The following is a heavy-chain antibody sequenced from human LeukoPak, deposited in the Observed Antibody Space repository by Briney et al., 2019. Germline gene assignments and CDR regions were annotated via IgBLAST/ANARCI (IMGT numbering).Heavy chain of an antibody. CDR1: GFTVSSNY. Sequence: GGSLRLTCAASGFTVSSNYMSWVRQAPGKGLEWVSVIYSGGSTYYADSVKGRFTISRDNSKNTLYLQMNSLRAEDTAVYYCARGGDSSGWYNSFDPWGQGTLVTVSS. D-gene: IGHD6-19*01. CDR3: ARGGDSSGWYNSFDP. V-gene: IGHV3-53*01. CDR2: IYSGGST. J-gene: IGHJ5*02.